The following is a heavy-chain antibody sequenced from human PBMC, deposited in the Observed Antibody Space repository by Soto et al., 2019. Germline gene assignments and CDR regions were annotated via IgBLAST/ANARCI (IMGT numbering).Heavy chain of an antibody. CDR2: IIPILGIA. D-gene: IGHD6-13*01. V-gene: IGHV1-69*04. CDR3: ARDQGQQLVPPYYNWFDP. CDR1: GGTFSSYT. Sequence: SVKVSCKASGGTFSSYTISWVRQAPGQGLEWMGRIIPILGIANYAQKFQGRVTITADKSTSTAYMELSSLRSEDTAVYYCARDQGQQLVPPYYNWFDPWGHGTLVTVSS. J-gene: IGHJ5*02.